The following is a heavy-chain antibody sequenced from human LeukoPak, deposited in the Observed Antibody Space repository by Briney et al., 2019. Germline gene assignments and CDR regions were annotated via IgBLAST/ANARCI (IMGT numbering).Heavy chain of an antibody. CDR1: GLTFSSYA. V-gene: IGHV3-23*01. D-gene: IGHD2-15*01. Sequence: GGSLRLSCAASGLTFSSYAMSWVRQAPGKGLEWVSTVRGGGGPSILYYADSVKGRFTISRDNSKNTIYLQMNSLRADDTAIYDCAHVGGRQFHSWCQGTLVVVSS. CDR2: VRGGGGPSIL. CDR3: AHVGGRQFHS. J-gene: IGHJ4*02.